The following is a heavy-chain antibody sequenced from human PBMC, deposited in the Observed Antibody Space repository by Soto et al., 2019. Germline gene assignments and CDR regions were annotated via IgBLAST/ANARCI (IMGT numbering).Heavy chain of an antibody. CDR3: ARGGGSRGAFDV. J-gene: IGHJ3*01. D-gene: IGHD2-15*01. Sequence: PGGSLRLSCAASGFTFSTYSMNWVRQAPGKGLEWVSSISSASSSMYYADSVNGRFTISSDNAKNSLYLQMNSLRAEYTAVYYCARGGGSRGAFDVWGQGTMVTVSS. CDR1: GFTFSTYS. V-gene: IGHV3-21*01. CDR2: ISSASSSM.